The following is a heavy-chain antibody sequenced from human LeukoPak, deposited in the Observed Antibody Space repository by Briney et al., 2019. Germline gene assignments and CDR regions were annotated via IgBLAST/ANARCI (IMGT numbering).Heavy chain of an antibody. J-gene: IGHJ4*02. D-gene: IGHD2-8*01. V-gene: IGHV3-30*03. CDR1: GFTFSSYG. Sequence: PGGSLRLSCAASGFTFSSYGMHWVRRAPGKGLEWVAVISYDGSNKYYADSVKGRFTISRDNSKNTLYLQMNSLRAEDTAVYYCAIGYGVFDYWGQGTLVSVSS. CDR3: AIGYGVFDY. CDR2: ISYDGSNK.